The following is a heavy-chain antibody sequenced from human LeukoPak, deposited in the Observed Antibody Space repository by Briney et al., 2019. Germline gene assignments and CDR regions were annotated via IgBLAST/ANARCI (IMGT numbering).Heavy chain of an antibody. CDR3: ASTGGIAAAFDY. V-gene: IGHV3-30*02. Sequence: GGSLRLSCAASGFTFSSYGMHWVRQAPGKGLEWVAFIRYDGSNKYYADSVKGRFTISRDNSKNTLYLQMNSLRAEDTAVYYCASTGGIAAAFDYWGQGTLVTVSS. CDR1: GFTFSSYG. J-gene: IGHJ4*02. CDR2: IRYDGSNK. D-gene: IGHD6-13*01.